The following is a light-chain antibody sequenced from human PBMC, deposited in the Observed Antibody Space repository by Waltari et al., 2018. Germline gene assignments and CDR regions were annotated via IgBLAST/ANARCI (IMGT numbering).Light chain of an antibody. CDR1: SSDVGAYTY. V-gene: IGLV2-14*03. CDR2: HVS. J-gene: IGLJ1*01. CDR3: SSYTSSHTYV. Sequence: QSALTQPASVSGSPGQPITISCTGTSSDVGAYTYVSWYQQYPGTAPKVMIFHVSNRPSGVSDRFSGSKSANTASLTISGLQAEDEADYYCSSYTSSHTYVFGTGTKVTVL.